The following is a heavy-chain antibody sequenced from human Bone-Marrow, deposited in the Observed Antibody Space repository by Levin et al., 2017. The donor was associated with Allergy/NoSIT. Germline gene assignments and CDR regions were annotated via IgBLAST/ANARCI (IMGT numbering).Heavy chain of an antibody. CDR3: ARVLRYETAQDF. J-gene: IGHJ4*02. CDR1: GFTVSTNY. Sequence: GESLKISCAASGFTVSTNYMSWVRQAPGKGLEWVSIIFSGFTTYYADSVKGRFTISRDNSKNTLYLQMNSLRAEDTAFYYCARVLRYETAQDFWGQGTLVTVSS. CDR2: IFSGFTT. V-gene: IGHV3-66*01. D-gene: IGHD3-9*01.